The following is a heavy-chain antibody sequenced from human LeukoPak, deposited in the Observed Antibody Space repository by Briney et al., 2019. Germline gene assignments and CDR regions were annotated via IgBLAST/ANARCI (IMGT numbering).Heavy chain of an antibody. J-gene: IGHJ5*02. CDR3: ARQGSPPGWFDP. CDR2: IYYSGST. V-gene: IGHV4-59*08. CDR1: GGSISSYY. Sequence: SETLSLTCTVSGGSISSYYWSWIRQPPGKGLEWIGYIYYSGSTNYNPSLKSRVAISVDTSKNQFSLKLSSVTAADTAVYYCARQGSPPGWFDPWGQGTLVTVSS.